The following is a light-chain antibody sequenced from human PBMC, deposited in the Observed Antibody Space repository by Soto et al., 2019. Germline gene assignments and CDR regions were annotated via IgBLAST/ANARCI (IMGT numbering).Light chain of an antibody. J-gene: IGKJ1*01. V-gene: IGKV3-20*01. CDR1: QSVSSNY. CDR2: GAS. CDR3: QQYGRSPWT. Sequence: EIVVTQSPGTLSLSLGERATLSCRASQSVSSNYLAWYQQQPGQAPRLLIYGASSRATGIPDRFSGSGSGTDFTLTISRLEPEDFAVYYCQQYGRSPWTFGQGTKVEIK.